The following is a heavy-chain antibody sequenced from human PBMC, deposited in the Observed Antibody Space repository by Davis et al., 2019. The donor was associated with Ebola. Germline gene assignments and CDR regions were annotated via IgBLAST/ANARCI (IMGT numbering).Heavy chain of an antibody. CDR1: GFTFSSYG. CDR3: AKDRIISSHFDY. V-gene: IGHV3-30*02. J-gene: IGHJ4*02. D-gene: IGHD6-6*01. CDR2: IRYDGSNK. Sequence: PGGSLRLSCAASGFTFSSYGMHWVRQAPGKGLEWVAFIRYDGSNKYYADSVKGRFTISRDNSKNTLYLQMNSLRAEDTAVYYCAKDRIISSHFDYWGQGTLVTVSS.